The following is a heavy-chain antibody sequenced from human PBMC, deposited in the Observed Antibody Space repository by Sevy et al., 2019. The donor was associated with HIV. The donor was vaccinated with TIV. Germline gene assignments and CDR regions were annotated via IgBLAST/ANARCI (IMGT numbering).Heavy chain of an antibody. CDR3: ARLVGNYYYGMDV. V-gene: IGHV5-51*01. CDR1: GYSFTSYW. Sequence: GESLKISCKGSGYSFTSYWIGWVRQMAGTGLECMGIIYPGDSDTRYSPSFQGQVTISADKSISTAYLQWSSLKASDTAMYYCARLVGNYYYGMDVWGQGTTVTVSS. CDR2: IYPGDSDT. J-gene: IGHJ6*02. D-gene: IGHD1-26*01.